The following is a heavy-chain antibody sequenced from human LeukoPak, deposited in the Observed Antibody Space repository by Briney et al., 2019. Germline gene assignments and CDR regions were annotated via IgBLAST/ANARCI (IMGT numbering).Heavy chain of an antibody. D-gene: IGHD3-10*01. Sequence: PSETLSLTCTVSGGSISSYYWSWIRQPPGKGLEWIGYIYYSGSTNYNSSLKSRVTISIDRSENQVSLKLNSVTAADTAVYYCASPMTFMVRGLHGIDGFNIWGQGTMVTVSS. CDR3: ASPMTFMVRGLHGIDGFNI. CDR2: IYYSGST. J-gene: IGHJ3*02. CDR1: GGSISSYY. V-gene: IGHV4-59*12.